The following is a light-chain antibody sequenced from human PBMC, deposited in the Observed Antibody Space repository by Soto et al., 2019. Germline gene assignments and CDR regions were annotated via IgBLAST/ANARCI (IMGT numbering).Light chain of an antibody. CDR2: GAS. V-gene: IGKV3-15*01. J-gene: IGKJ1*01. CDR1: QSVSSN. Sequence: APRSVSPGATATLSCRASQSVSSNLAWYQQKPGQAPRLLIYGASTRATGIPARFSGSGSGTEFTLTICSLQSEDFAVYYCQQYNKLPWKFCEGGKVDFK. CDR3: QQYNKLPWK.